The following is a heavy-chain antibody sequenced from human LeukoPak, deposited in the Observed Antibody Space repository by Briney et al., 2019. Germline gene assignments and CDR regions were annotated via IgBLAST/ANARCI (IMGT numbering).Heavy chain of an antibody. CDR2: INPNNGGT. CDR1: GYTFNGYY. CDR3: ARDKVTMVRGVPRRTTDYYSYSYMDV. D-gene: IGHD3-10*01. J-gene: IGHJ6*03. Sequence: ASVKVSCKSSGYTFNGYYMHWVRQAPGQGLEWMGWINPNNGGTKYAQNFQGRVTMTRDTSISTAYMELSRLRSDETAVYYCARDKVTMVRGVPRRTTDYYSYSYMDVWGKGTTVTVSS. V-gene: IGHV1-2*02.